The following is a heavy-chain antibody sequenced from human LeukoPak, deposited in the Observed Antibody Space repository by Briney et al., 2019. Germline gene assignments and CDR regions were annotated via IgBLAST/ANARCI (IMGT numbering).Heavy chain of an antibody. Sequence: SETLSLTCTVSGGSISSYYWSWIRQPPGKGLEWIGYIYSSGSTNYNPSLKSRVTISVDTSKHQFSLKLNSVTAADTAVYYCARHAYYYDSSGYLPYYFDYWGQGTLVTVSS. CDR2: IYSSGST. V-gene: IGHV4-59*08. CDR3: ARHAYYYDSSGYLPYYFDY. D-gene: IGHD3-22*01. J-gene: IGHJ4*02. CDR1: GGSISSYY.